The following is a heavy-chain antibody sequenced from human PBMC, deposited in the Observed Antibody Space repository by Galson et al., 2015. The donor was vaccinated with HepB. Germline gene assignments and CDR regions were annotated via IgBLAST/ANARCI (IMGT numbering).Heavy chain of an antibody. CDR2: ISGRST. J-gene: IGHJ4*02. Sequence: SLRLSCAASGLTLSNYVVSWVRQAPGKGLEWVSGISGRSTSYTDSVKGRFTISCDNSKNTVYLQMNSLRAEDTAVYYCAKGGSGWYLFEDWGQGTLVTVSS. D-gene: IGHD6-19*01. CDR1: GLTLSNYV. CDR3: AKGGSGWYLFED. V-gene: IGHV3-23*01.